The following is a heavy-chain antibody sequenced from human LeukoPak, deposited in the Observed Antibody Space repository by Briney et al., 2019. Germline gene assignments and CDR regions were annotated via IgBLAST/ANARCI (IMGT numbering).Heavy chain of an antibody. J-gene: IGHJ6*04. Sequence: GGSLRLSCAASGFTFNTYEMNWVRQAPAKGLQWVSAISGSGGSTYYADSVKGRFTISSDNSKNTLYLQMNSLRAEDTAVYYCAELGITMIGGVWGKGTTVTVSS. D-gene: IGHD3-10*02. V-gene: IGHV3-23*01. CDR2: ISGSGGST. CDR1: GFTFNTYE. CDR3: AELGITMIGGV.